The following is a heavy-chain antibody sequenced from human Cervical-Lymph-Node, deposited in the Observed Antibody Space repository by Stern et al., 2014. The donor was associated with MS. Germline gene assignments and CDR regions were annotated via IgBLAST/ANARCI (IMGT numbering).Heavy chain of an antibody. CDR3: ARPHSPGWSYYFDF. CDR2: LFPGASDT. Sequence: EVQLVESGAEVRKPGQSLTISCNISGYTFTDYWIAWVRQMPGQGLEWMGALFPGASDTRYSPSFQGHVTISVDTSINTAYLQWSDLRASDTAMYYCARPHSPGWSYYFDFWGQGTLVAVSS. CDR1: GYTFTDYW. J-gene: IGHJ4*02. V-gene: IGHV5-51*01. D-gene: IGHD6-19*01.